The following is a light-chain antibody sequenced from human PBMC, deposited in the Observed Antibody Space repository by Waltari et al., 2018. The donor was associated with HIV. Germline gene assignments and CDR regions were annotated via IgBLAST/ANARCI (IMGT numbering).Light chain of an antibody. CDR3: AAWDDSLIGHV. J-gene: IGLJ1*01. CDR1: SSNIGGKS. Sequence: QSELTQPPSASGTPGQRVAISCSGSSSNIGGKSVNWYQQLPGTAPKPLIYNNDHRPAVVPDRFPGSKSGTSASLAISGLQSEDEADYYCAAWDDSLIGHVFGSGTRVTVL. CDR2: NND. V-gene: IGLV1-44*01.